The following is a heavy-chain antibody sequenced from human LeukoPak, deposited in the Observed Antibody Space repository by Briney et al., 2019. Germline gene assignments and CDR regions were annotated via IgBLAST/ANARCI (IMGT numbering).Heavy chain of an antibody. CDR1: GYRFNTYW. CDR2: IFPGDSET. V-gene: IGHV5-51*03. CDR3: ARPSGSYYDDAFDI. Sequence: PGESLKISCKGSGYRFNTYWIGWVRQMPGKGLEWMGIIFPGDSETIYSPSFQGQVTISADKSISTAYLQWSSLKASDTAMYYCARPSGSYYDDAFDIWGQGTMVTVSS. J-gene: IGHJ3*02. D-gene: IGHD1-26*01.